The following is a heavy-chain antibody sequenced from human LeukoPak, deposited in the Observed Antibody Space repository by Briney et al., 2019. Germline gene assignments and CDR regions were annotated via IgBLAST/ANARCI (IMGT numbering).Heavy chain of an antibody. D-gene: IGHD6-6*01. CDR3: ARGGRSSSWPGADASDI. CDR2: ISAYNGNT. V-gene: IGHV1-18*01. Sequence: ASVKVSCKASGYTFTSYGISWVRQAPGQGLEWMGWISAYNGNTNYAQKLQGRVTMTTDTSTSTAYMELRSLRSDDTAVYYCARGGRSSSWPGADASDIWGQGTMVTVSS. CDR1: GYTFTSYG. J-gene: IGHJ3*02.